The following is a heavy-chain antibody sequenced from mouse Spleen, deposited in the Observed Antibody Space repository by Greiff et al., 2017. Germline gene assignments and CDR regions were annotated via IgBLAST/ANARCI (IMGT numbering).Heavy chain of an antibody. CDR3: ARTYGSSYERAMDY. D-gene: IGHD1-1*01. V-gene: IGHV2-6*02. J-gene: IGHJ4*01. CDR2: IWSDGST. CDR1: GFSLTSYG. Sequence: VQLQESGPGLVAPSQSLSITCTVSGFSLTSYGVHWVRQPPGKGLEWLVVIWSDGSTTYNSALKSRLSISKDNSKSQVFLKMNSLQTDDTAMYYCARTYGSSYERAMDYWGQGTSVTVSS.